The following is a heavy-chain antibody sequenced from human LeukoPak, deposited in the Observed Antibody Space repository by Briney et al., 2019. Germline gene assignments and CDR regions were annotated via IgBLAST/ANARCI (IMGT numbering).Heavy chain of an antibody. J-gene: IGHJ3*02. CDR1: GGSISSSSYY. V-gene: IGHV4-39*01. CDR3: ARWDGAGRHAFDI. CDR2: IYYSGST. Sequence: KPSETLSLTCTVSGGSISSSSYYWGWIRQPPGKGLEWIGSIYYSGSTYYNPSHKSRVTISVDTSKNQFSLKLSSVTAADTAVYYCARWDGAGRHAFDIWGQGTMVTVSS. D-gene: IGHD4-17*01.